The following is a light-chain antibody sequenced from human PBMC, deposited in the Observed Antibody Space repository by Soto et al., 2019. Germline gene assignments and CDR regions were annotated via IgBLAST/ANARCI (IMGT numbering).Light chain of an antibody. Sequence: QSVPTQPASVSGSPGQSITISCTGTSSDVGGYNFVSWFQHHPGRAPKVMIYEVSNRPSGVSNRFSGSKSGNTASLTISGLQAEDEADYYCTSYTSSSIFYVFGTGTKVT. CDR2: EVS. V-gene: IGLV2-14*01. CDR3: TSYTSSSIFYV. J-gene: IGLJ1*01. CDR1: SSDVGGYNF.